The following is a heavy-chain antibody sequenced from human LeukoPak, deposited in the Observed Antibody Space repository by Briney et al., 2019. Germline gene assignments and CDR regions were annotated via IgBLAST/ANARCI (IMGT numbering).Heavy chain of an antibody. D-gene: IGHD5-18*01. V-gene: IGHV3-7*01. Sequence: PGGSLRLSCAASGFTFSSYWMSWVRQAPGKGLEWVANIKQDGSEKYYVDSVKGRFTISRDNSKNTLYLQMNSLRAEDTAVYYCAKELDSYGYLSVGYWGQGTLVTVSS. CDR3: AKELDSYGYLSVGY. J-gene: IGHJ4*02. CDR1: GFTFSSYW. CDR2: IKQDGSEK.